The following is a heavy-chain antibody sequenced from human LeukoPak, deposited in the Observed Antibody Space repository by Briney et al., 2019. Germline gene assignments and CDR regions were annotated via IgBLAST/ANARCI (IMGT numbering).Heavy chain of an antibody. CDR2: INHSGST. Sequence: SETLSLTCSVSSGSISSSSYYWVWIRQPPGKGLEWIGEINHSGSTNYNPSLKSRVTISVDTSKNQFSLKLSSVTAADTAVYYCARLRGCKGSGSYYKLGGWCSDYYYMDVWGKGTTVTISS. V-gene: IGHV4-39*07. J-gene: IGHJ6*03. CDR3: ARLRGCKGSGSYYKLGGWCSDYYYMDV. D-gene: IGHD3-10*01. CDR1: SGSISSSSYY.